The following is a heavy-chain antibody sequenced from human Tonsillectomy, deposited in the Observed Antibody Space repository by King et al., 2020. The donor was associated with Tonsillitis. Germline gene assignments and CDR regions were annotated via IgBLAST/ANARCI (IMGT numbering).Heavy chain of an antibody. CDR2: ISYDGSNK. CDR3: ARDGRELTGDYYFDY. D-gene: IGHD7-27*01. CDR1: GFTFSSYA. V-gene: IGHV3-30-3*01. Sequence: VQLVESGGGVVQPGRSLRLSCAASGFTFSSYAMHWVRQAPGKGLESVAVISYDGSNKYYADSVKGRFTISRDNSKNKLYLQMNSLRAEDTAVYYCARDGRELTGDYYFDYWGQGTLVTVSS. J-gene: IGHJ4*02.